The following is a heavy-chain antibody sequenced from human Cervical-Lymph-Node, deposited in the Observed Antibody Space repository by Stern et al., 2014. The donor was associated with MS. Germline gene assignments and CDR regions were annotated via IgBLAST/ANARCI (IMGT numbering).Heavy chain of an antibody. V-gene: IGHV1-69*01. CDR2: IIPIVGTA. CDR3: ATKVVVVTAAPFGAFDI. J-gene: IGHJ3*02. CDR1: GGTFSSYA. Sequence: VQLVESGAEVKKPGSSVKVSWKASGGTFSSYAISWVRQAPGQGLEWMGGIIPIVGTAKYAQKFQGRVTITADASTVYLELSSLTSEDTAVYYCATKVVVVTAAPFGAFDIWGQGTMVTVSS. D-gene: IGHD2-15*01.